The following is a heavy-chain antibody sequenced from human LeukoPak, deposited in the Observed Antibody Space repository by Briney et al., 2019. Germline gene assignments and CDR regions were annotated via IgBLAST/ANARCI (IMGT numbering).Heavy chain of an antibody. CDR3: ARDKSDSGSYYKY. CDR1: GFTFSSYA. Sequence: GGSLRLSCAASGFTFSSYAMSWVRQAPGKGLEWVSAISGSGGSTYYADSVKGRFTISRDNSKNTLSLQMNSLRAEDTAVYYCARDKSDSGSYYKYWGQGTLVTVSS. V-gene: IGHV3-23*01. D-gene: IGHD3-10*01. J-gene: IGHJ4*02. CDR2: ISGSGGST.